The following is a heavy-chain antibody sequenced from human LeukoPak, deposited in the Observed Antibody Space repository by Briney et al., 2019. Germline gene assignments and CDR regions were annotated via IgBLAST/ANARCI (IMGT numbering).Heavy chain of an antibody. CDR2: IYYSGNT. CDR3: ARQTGGGWYFHYYYMDV. D-gene: IGHD2-15*01. J-gene: IGHJ6*03. Sequence: PSETLSLTCTVSGVSISSSNSYWGWIRQPPGKGLEWIGSIYYSGNTYYNASLKSQVSISIDTSKNQFSLKLSSVTAADTAVYYCARQTGGGWYFHYYYMDVWGKGTTVTISS. CDR1: GVSISSSNSY. V-gene: IGHV4-39*01.